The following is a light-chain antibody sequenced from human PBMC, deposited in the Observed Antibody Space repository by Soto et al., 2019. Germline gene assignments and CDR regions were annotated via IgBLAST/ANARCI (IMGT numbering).Light chain of an antibody. CDR3: SSYAGSSTFG. CDR2: EVS. J-gene: IGLJ1*01. V-gene: IGLV2-23*02. Sequence: QSVLTQPASVSGSPGQSITISCTGTSSDVGSYNLVSWYQQHPGKAPKLMIYEVSKRPSGVSNRFSGSESGITASLTISGLQAEDEADYYCSSYAGSSTFGFGTGTKLTVL. CDR1: SSDVGSYNL.